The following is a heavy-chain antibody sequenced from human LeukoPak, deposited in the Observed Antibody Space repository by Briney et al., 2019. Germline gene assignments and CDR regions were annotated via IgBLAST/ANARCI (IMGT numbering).Heavy chain of an antibody. CDR3: AKSNGAVVGTIYWFDP. CDR2: INHSGST. V-gene: IGHV4-39*07. J-gene: IGHJ5*02. CDR1: GGSISSSIYY. Sequence: SETLSLTCTVSGGSISSSIYYWSWIRQPPGKGLEWIGEINHSGSTNYNPSLKSRVTISVDTSKNQFSLKLSSVTAADTAVYYCAKSNGAVVGTIYWFDPWGQGTLVTVSS. D-gene: IGHD6-19*01.